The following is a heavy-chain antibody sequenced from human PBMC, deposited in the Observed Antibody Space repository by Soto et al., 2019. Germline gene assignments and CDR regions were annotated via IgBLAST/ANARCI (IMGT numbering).Heavy chain of an antibody. J-gene: IGHJ4*02. D-gene: IGHD6-19*01. V-gene: IGHV4-39*01. Sequence: QLQLQESGPGLVKPSETLSLTCTVSGGSISSSSYYWGWIRQPPGKGLEWIGSIYYSGSTYYNPSLKSRVTISVDTSKNQFSLKLTSVTAADTAVYYCARTKPRYSSGWHSDYFDYWGQGTLVTVSS. CDR1: GGSISSSSYY. CDR3: ARTKPRYSSGWHSDYFDY. CDR2: IYYSGST.